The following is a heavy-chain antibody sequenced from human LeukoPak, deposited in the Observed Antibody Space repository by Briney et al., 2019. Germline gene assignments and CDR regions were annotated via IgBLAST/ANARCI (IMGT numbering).Heavy chain of an antibody. J-gene: IGHJ3*02. CDR1: GLTFSSYG. V-gene: IGHV3-23*01. CDR3: AREMGGSKSAFDI. Sequence: PGGSLRLSCAASGLTFSSYGMSWVRQAPGKGLEWVSTITGTGGTTYYADSVKGRFTISRDNSMDTLYLQMNSLRAEDTSVYSCAREMGGSKSAFDIWGQGTMVTVSS. CDR2: ITGTGGTT. D-gene: IGHD1-26*01.